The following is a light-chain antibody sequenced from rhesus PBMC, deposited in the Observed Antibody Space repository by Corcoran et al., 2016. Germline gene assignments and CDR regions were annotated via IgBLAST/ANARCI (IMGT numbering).Light chain of an antibody. Sequence: DIQMTQSPSSLSASVGDTVTITCRASQSISSWLAWYPQKPGKAPKLLSYKASSVESGVPSRFSGSVSGTDFTRTISSLQSEDFATYYCQQYSSSPYSFGQGTKVEIK. CDR1: QSISSW. CDR3: QQYSSSPYS. J-gene: IGKJ2*01. CDR2: KAS. V-gene: IGKV1-22*01.